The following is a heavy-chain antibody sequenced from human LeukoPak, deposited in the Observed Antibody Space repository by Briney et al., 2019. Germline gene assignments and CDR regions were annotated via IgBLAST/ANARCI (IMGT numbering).Heavy chain of an antibody. V-gene: IGHV3-21*01. CDR3: ARDQPDTAFDY. CDR1: GFTFCTYT. CDR2: ISISSTYR. Sequence: GGSLRLSCAASGFTFCTYTMHWVRQATGKGLEWVSSISISSTYRYYADSVKGRFTISRDNAKNSLFLQMNSLRAEDTAVYYCARDQPDTAFDYWGQGTLVTVSS. J-gene: IGHJ4*02. D-gene: IGHD5-18*01.